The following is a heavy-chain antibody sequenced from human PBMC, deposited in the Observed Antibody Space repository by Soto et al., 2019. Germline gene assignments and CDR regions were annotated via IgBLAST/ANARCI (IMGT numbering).Heavy chain of an antibody. J-gene: IGHJ4*02. CDR3: AHLRIAAAASYYFDY. D-gene: IGHD6-13*01. CDR2: IYWDDDK. CDR1: GFSLSTSGVG. V-gene: IGHV2-5*02. Sequence: QITLKESGPTLVKPTQTLTLTCTFSGFSLSTSGVGVGWIRQPPGKSLEWLALIYWDDDKRYSPSLKSRLTITKDTSKNQVVLTMTNMDPVDTATYYCAHLRIAAAASYYFDYWGQGTLVTVSS.